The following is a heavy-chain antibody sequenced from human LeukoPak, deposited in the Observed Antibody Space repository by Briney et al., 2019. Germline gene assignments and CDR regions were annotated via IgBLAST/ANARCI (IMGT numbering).Heavy chain of an antibody. V-gene: IGHV3-21*01. CDR3: ARSPGLYSGTDY. J-gene: IGHJ4*02. CDR2: ISSSRSHI. Sequence: PGGSLRLSCAASGFTFNSYSMNWVRQAPGKGLEWVSSISSSRSHIYYADSVKGRFTISRDNAKNSLYLQMNSLRAEDTAVYYCARSPGLYSGTDYWGQGTLVTVSS. D-gene: IGHD5-12*01. CDR1: GFTFNSYS.